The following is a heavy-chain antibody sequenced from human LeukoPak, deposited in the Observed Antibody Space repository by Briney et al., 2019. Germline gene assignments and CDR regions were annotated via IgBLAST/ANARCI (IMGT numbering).Heavy chain of an antibody. Sequence: GGSLRLSCAASRFTFNNYAKHWVRQAPAKGLEGVGVMSNVGSHKYYADSVKGRFSISRDNSKNTLYLQMNSLRGEDTAVYYCARERQQWTSGGMYYGMDVWGQGTTVTVSS. CDR1: RFTFNNYA. D-gene: IGHD6-19*01. J-gene: IGHJ6*02. V-gene: IGHV3-30*04. CDR3: ARERQQWTSGGMYYGMDV. CDR2: MSNVGSHK.